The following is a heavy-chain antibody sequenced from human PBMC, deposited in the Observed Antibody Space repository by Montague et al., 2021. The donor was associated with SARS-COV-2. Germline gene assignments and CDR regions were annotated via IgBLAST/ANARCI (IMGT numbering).Heavy chain of an antibody. J-gene: IGHJ3*02. V-gene: IGHV5-51*07. D-gene: IGHD3-22*01. CDR1: GYSFTSYW. CDR2: IYPGDSDT. Sequence: QSGAEVKEPGESLKISCKGSGYSFTSYWIGWVHQMPGKGLEWMGIIYPGDSDTRYSPSFQGQVTTSADKSISTAYLQWSSLKASDTAIYYCARVTDYYYDTSGYWDAFGIWGQGTMVTVSS. CDR3: ARVTDYYYDTSGYWDAFGI.